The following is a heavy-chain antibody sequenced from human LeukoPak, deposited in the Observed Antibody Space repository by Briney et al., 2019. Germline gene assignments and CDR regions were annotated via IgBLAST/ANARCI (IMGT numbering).Heavy chain of an antibody. J-gene: IGHJ4*02. V-gene: IGHV3-9*01. CDR1: GFTFDDYA. CDR2: ITWNSGSI. D-gene: IGHD6-13*01. Sequence: AGGSLRLSCAASGFTFDDYAMHWVRQAPGKGLEWVSRITWNSGSIDYADSVKGRFTISGDNAKNSLYLQMNNLRAEDTALYYCAKDMRGAAGLDYWGQGTLVTVSS. CDR3: AKDMRGAAGLDY.